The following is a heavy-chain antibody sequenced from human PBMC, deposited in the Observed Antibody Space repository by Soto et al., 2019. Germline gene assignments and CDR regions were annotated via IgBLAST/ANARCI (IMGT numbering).Heavy chain of an antibody. D-gene: IGHD6-13*01. CDR2: IYHSGST. CDR1: GGSISSGGYS. V-gene: IGHV4-30-2*01. Sequence: QLQLQESGSGLVKPSQTLSLTCAVSGGSISSGGYSWSWIRQPPGKGLEWIGYIYHSGSTYYNPSLKSRATTSVDRSKNQFSLKLSSVTAADTAVYYCARGYSSSWYPEYFQHWGQGTLVTVSS. CDR3: ARGYSSSWYPEYFQH. J-gene: IGHJ1*01.